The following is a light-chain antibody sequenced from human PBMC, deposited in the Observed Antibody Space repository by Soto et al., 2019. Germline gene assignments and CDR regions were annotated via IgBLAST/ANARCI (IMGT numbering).Light chain of an antibody. CDR1: QSVSSSY. Sequence: EIVLTQSPGTLSLSPGERATLSCRASQSVSSSYLAWYQQKPGQAPRLLIYGASSRATGIPDRFSGSGSGTDFTLTISRLEPEDFAVYSCQQDGSSPLTFGGGTKVELK. J-gene: IGKJ4*01. V-gene: IGKV3-20*01. CDR3: QQDGSSPLT. CDR2: GAS.